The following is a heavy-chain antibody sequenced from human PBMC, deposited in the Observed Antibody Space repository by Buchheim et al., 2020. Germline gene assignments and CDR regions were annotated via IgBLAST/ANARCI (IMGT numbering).Heavy chain of an antibody. J-gene: IGHJ6*02. CDR2: FYHSGSP. Sequence: QVQLQESGPGLVRPSETLSLTCHVPDDSISSTYYWGWIRQPPGKGLEWIGSFYHSGSPYYNPSLKSRVTISVDKSKKQFSLKLSSVTAADTAVYYCAREGKYDVSDYDGDNYNGLDVWGQGTT. V-gene: IGHV4-38-2*02. D-gene: IGHD3-16*01. CDR1: DDSISSTYY. CDR3: AREGKYDVSDYDGDNYNGLDV.